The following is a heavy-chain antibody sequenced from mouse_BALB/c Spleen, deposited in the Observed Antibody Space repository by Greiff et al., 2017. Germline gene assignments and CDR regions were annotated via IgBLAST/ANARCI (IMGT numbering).Heavy chain of an antibody. J-gene: IGHJ3*01. CDR3: TRDQGYGNFWFAY. D-gene: IGHD2-1*01. CDR1: GFTFSSYA. CDR2: ISSGGSYT. V-gene: IGHV5-9-4*01. Sequence: EVQGVESGGGLVKPGGSLKLSCAASGFTFSSYAMSWVRQSPEKRLEWVAEISSGGSYTYYPDTVTGRFTISRDNAKNTLYLEMSSLKSEDTAMYYCTRDQGYGNFWFAYWGQGTLVTVSA.